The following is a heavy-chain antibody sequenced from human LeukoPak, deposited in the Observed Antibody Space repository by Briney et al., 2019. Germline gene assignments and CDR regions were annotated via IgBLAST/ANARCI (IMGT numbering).Heavy chain of an antibody. CDR3: ATYRQVMLPFEA. Sequence: PGGTLRLSCAASGFTFSSYGMSWVRQAPGKGLEWVSSTFQGGGEIHYADSVRGRFTISRDNSRSTLFLQMNSLRGEDTAIYYCATYRQVMLPFEAWGQGTLVTVSS. V-gene: IGHV3-23*01. J-gene: IGHJ5*02. CDR2: TFQGGGEI. CDR1: GFTFSSYG. D-gene: IGHD5-18*01.